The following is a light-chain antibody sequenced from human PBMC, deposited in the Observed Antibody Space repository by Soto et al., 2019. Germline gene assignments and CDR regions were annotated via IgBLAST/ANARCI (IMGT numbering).Light chain of an antibody. CDR3: QQYNSYPLT. Sequence: DIQMPQSPSTLSASVGDRVTITCRASQSISRWLALYQQKPGKAPKLLIYDASSLESGVPSRFSCSGSGTEITLTISSLQPDDFATYYCQQYNSYPLTFGGGTKVEIK. CDR2: DAS. V-gene: IGKV1-5*01. CDR1: QSISRW. J-gene: IGKJ4*01.